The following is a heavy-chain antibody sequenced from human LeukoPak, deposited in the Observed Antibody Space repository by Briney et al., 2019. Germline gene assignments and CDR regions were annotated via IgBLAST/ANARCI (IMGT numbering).Heavy chain of an antibody. Sequence: GGSLRLSCAASGFTFSSYWMNWARQAPGKGLEWVSTITNSGGSTYYVDSVKGRFTISRDNSKNTLYLQMNSLRAEDTAKYYCTKDYCGKFCSAVWGQGTTVTVSS. CDR1: GFTFSSYW. CDR3: TKDYCGKFCSAV. D-gene: IGHD3-9*01. CDR2: ITNSGGST. J-gene: IGHJ6*02. V-gene: IGHV3-23*01.